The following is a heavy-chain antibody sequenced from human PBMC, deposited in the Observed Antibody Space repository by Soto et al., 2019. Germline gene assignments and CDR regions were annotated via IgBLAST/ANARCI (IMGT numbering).Heavy chain of an antibody. V-gene: IGHV4-39*01. J-gene: IGHJ3*02. CDR1: GGSISSCSYY. Sequence: QLQLQESGPGLVKPSETLSLTCTVSGGSISSCSYYWGWVRQPPGKGLECIGSVYCSGRTYYNPSLKSRVPISADTSKNQFSLKLSSVTAADTAVYYCANTYYDILTGYHDAFDIWGQGTMVTVSS. CDR3: ANTYYDILTGYHDAFDI. CDR2: VYCSGRT. D-gene: IGHD3-9*01.